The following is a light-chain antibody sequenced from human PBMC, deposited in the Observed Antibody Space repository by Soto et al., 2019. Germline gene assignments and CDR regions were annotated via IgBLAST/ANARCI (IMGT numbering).Light chain of an antibody. CDR1: QSVSSSY. Sequence: EIVLTQSPGTLSLSPGERATLSCRASQSVSSSYLAWYQQKPGQAPRLLIYGASSRATGIPDRFSGSGSGTDFTLTISRLEPEDVAVYYCQQYGSSPRFTFGPGTKVDLK. CDR2: GAS. V-gene: IGKV3-20*01. J-gene: IGKJ3*01. CDR3: QQYGSSPRFT.